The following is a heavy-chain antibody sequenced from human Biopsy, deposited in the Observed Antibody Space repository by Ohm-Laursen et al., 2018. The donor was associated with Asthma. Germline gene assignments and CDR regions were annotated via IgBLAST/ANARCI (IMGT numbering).Heavy chain of an antibody. Sequence: SDTLSLTCRVYGGTISSFYWSWIGPSPEKGLEWMGYVYWTGSTNYNPSLKSRITMSADKSKNRMFLELISVTAADTAIYYCVRAVRNEQWLAPFDYWGQGKPVTVSS. V-gene: IGHV4-59*07. J-gene: IGHJ4*02. D-gene: IGHD6-19*01. CDR1: GGTISSFY. CDR2: VYWTGST. CDR3: VRAVRNEQWLAPFDY.